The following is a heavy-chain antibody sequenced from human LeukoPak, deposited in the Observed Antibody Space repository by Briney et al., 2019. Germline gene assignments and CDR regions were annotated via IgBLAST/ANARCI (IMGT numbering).Heavy chain of an antibody. Sequence: GGSLRLSCGGSGFTFSSYAMSWVRQAPGKGLEWVSAISGSGSNTHYADSVKGRFTISRDHSKDTLYLQMNSLTAADTAVYYCAKYPRPDRRYYYYYMDFWGKGTRVTVSS. V-gene: IGHV3-23*01. CDR2: ISGSGSNT. CDR3: AKYPRPDRRYYYYYMDF. D-gene: IGHD1-14*01. CDR1: GFTFSSYA. J-gene: IGHJ6*03.